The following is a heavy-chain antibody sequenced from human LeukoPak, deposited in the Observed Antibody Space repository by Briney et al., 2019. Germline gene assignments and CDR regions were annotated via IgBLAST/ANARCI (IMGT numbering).Heavy chain of an antibody. J-gene: IGHJ1*01. CDR3: ARVNYYEEYFQH. CDR1: GGSFSGYY. V-gene: IGHV4-34*01. Sequence: SETLSLTCAVYGGSFSGYYWSWIRQPPGKGLEWIGEINHSGSTNYNPSLKSRVTISVDTSKNQFSLKLSSVTAADTAVYYCARVNYYEEYFQHWGQGTLVTVSS. D-gene: IGHD3-22*01. CDR2: INHSGST.